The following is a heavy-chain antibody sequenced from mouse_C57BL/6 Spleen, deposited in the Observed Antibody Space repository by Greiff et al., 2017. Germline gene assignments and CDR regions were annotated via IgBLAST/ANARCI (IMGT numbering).Heavy chain of an antibody. CDR1: GFSLTSYG. J-gene: IGHJ1*03. Sequence: QVQLKESGPGLVQPSQSLSITCTASGFSLTSYGVHWVRQSPGKGLEWLGVIWSGGSTDYNAAFISRQSISKDNSKIQVFFKMNSLQADDTAIYYCARSHSTVVSLYWYFDVWGTGTTVTVSS. CDR2: IWSGGST. CDR3: ARSHSTVVSLYWYFDV. D-gene: IGHD1-1*01. V-gene: IGHV2-2*01.